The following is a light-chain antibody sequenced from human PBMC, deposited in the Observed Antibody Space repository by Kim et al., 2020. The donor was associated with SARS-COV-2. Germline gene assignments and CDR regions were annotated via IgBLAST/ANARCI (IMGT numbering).Light chain of an antibody. Sequence: ASVGDRVTITCSANQASNNHLAWFQPTPGQAPKPLLYAAFSLSSGVPSKFSGGRSGSDFTLTISSLQSEDFSTYYCLQYDYYPWTFGQGTKVEIK. CDR3: LQYDYYPWT. CDR1: QASNNH. V-gene: IGKV1-16*02. CDR2: AAF. J-gene: IGKJ1*01.